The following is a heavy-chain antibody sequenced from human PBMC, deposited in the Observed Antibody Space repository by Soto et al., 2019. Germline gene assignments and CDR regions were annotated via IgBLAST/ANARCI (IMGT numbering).Heavy chain of an antibody. J-gene: IGHJ6*02. CDR2: IYYSGST. V-gene: IGHV4-59*01. Sequence: PSETLSLTCTVSGGSISSYYWSWIRQPPGKGLEWIGYIYYSGSTNYNPSLKSRVTISVDTSKNQFSLKLSSVTAADTAVYYCARVKKTTVTTCCPYYYGMDVWGQGTTVTVSS. D-gene: IGHD4-17*01. CDR1: GGSISSYY. CDR3: ARVKKTTVTTCCPYYYGMDV.